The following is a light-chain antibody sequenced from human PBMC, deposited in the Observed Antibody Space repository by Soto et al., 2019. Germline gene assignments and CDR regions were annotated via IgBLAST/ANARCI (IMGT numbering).Light chain of an antibody. CDR1: QSVSID. Sequence: SPDTLSVSPQERAPLSCTSSQSVSIDLAWYEQKPGQAPRLLIYGASTRATGIPARFSGSGSGTEFTLSINSLQSEDFAVYYCQDYDNWPPEGTVGQGTKVDIK. V-gene: IGKV3-15*01. CDR3: QDYDNWPPEGT. J-gene: IGKJ1*01. CDR2: GAS.